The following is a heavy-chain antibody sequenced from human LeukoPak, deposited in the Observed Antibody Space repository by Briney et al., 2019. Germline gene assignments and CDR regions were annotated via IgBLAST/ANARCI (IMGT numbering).Heavy chain of an antibody. D-gene: IGHD3-10*01. CDR3: ARGTYYFGSGSYYL. J-gene: IGHJ4*02. V-gene: IGHV4-34*01. CDR1: GGSFSGYY. Sequence: SETLSLTCAVYGGSFSGYYWSWIRQPPGKGLEWIGEINHSGGTNYNPSLKSRVTISEDTSKNQFSLKLNSVTAADTAVYYCARGTYYFGSGSYYLWGQGTLVTVSS. CDR2: INHSGGT.